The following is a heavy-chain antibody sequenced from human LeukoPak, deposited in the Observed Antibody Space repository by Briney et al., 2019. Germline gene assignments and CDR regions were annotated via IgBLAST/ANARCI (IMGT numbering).Heavy chain of an antibody. CDR1: GFTFSSYS. V-gene: IGHV3-30*18. CDR2: ISYDGSNK. Sequence: PGGSLRLSCAASGFTFSSYSMNWVRQAPGKGLEWVAVISYDGSNKYYADSVKGRFTISRDNSKNTLYLQMNSLRTEDTAVYYCAKVKSPVTIGWPLFDIWGQGTMVTVSS. D-gene: IGHD5-24*01. CDR3: AKVKSPVTIGWPLFDI. J-gene: IGHJ3*02.